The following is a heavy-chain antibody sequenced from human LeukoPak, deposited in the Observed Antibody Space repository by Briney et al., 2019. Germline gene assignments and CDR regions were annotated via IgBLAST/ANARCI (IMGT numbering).Heavy chain of an antibody. V-gene: IGHV3-64*01. J-gene: IGHJ5*02. D-gene: IGHD2-15*01. CDR3: ARDSSFAAFNWSEP. Sequence: GGSLRLSCATSGFTFSNYPMHWVRQAPGKGLEYVSAITSDGGTTYYANSVKGRFTISRDTSKKTLYLQMGSLRAEDTAVYYCARDSSFAAFNWSEPCGEGTLVIASS. CDR1: GFTFSNYP. CDR2: ITSDGGTT.